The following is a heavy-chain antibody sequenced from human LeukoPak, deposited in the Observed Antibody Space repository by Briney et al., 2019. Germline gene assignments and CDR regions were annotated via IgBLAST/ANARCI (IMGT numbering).Heavy chain of an antibody. J-gene: IGHJ4*02. CDR1: AGSISSSSYY. Sequence: SETLSLTCTVSAGSISSSSYYWGWIRQPPGKGLEWIGSIYYSGSTYYNPSLKSRVTISVDTSKNQVSLELSSVTAADTAVYYCARLRSIAVAGTVLDYWGQGTLVTVSS. D-gene: IGHD6-19*01. CDR2: IYYSGST. CDR3: ARLRSIAVAGTVLDY. V-gene: IGHV4-39*01.